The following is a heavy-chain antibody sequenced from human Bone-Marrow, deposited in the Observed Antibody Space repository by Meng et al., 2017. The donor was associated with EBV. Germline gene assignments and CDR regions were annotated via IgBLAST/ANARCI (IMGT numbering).Heavy chain of an antibody. D-gene: IGHD2-2*01. CDR1: GGTFGSYV. Sequence: QVELVQSGAEVTKPGSSVKVSCKASGGTFGSYVISWVRQAPGQGLEWMGGIIPILGTSTRAQKFQGRLTITADKVTDTAYMELSSLRSEDTAVYYCARAGGCSTTSCPSGYFDPWGQGTLVTVSS. J-gene: IGHJ5*02. CDR2: IIPILGTS. CDR3: ARAGGCSTTSCPSGYFDP. V-gene: IGHV1-69*06.